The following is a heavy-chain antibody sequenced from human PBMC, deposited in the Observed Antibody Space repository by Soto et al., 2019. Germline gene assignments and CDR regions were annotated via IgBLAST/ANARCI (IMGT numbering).Heavy chain of an antibody. Sequence: QVQLVESGGGVVQPGRSLRLSCAASGFNFSSYAMHWVRQAPGKRLEWVAVISYDGSNKYYADSLKGRFTISRDNSKNKLDLQMYSLRAEDTGVYYCASLIMATPRSAYYYYGMNGWGQGITVTVS. D-gene: IGHD5-12*01. CDR1: GFNFSSYA. V-gene: IGHV3-30-3*01. CDR3: ASLIMATPRSAYYYYGMNG. CDR2: ISYDGSNK. J-gene: IGHJ6*02.